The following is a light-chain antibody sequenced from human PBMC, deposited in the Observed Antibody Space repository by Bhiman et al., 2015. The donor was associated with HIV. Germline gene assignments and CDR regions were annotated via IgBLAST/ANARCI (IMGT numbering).Light chain of an antibody. CDR1: SSDVGGYNY. CDR3: SSYTISSTTV. J-gene: IGLJ1*01. V-gene: IGLV2-14*01. CDR2: DVS. Sequence: QSALTQPASVSGSPGQSITISCTGTSSDVGGYNYVSWYQQHPGKAPKLMICDVSRRPSGVSNRFSGSKSGNTASLTISGLQAEDEADYYCSSYTISSTTVFGSGTKVTVL.